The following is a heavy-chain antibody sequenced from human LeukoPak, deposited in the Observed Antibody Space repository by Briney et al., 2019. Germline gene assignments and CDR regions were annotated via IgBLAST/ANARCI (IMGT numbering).Heavy chain of an antibody. V-gene: IGHV4-31*03. CDR2: IYHSGST. Sequence: SETLSLTCTVSGGSISSGGYYWSWIRQHPGKGLEWIGYIYHSGSTYYNPSLRSRVTISVDTSKNQFSLKLSSVTAADTAVYYCARGYCSSTSCFRLMDVWGKGTTVTVSS. D-gene: IGHD2-2*01. CDR1: GGSISSGGYY. CDR3: ARGYCSSTSCFRLMDV. J-gene: IGHJ6*03.